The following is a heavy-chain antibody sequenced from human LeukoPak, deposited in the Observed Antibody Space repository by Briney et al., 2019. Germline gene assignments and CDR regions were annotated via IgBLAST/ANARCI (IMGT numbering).Heavy chain of an antibody. CDR1: GYTFTDYY. Sequence: VASVKVSCKASGYTFTDYYIHWVRQAPGQGLEWMGRIIPNNGDTNYAQNFQGRVTMTRDTSISTAYMELSSLRSDDTAVYYCARGSWLAKGGFFDYRGQGTLVTVSS. CDR3: ARGSWLAKGGFFDY. CDR2: IIPNNGDT. J-gene: IGHJ4*02. V-gene: IGHV1-2*06. D-gene: IGHD6-19*01.